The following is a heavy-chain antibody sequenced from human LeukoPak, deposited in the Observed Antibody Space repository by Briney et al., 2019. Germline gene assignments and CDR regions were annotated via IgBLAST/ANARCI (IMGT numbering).Heavy chain of an antibody. D-gene: IGHD3-16*01. Sequence: GGSLRLSCAASGFTFSSYAMHWVRQAPGKGLEWVAVISYDGSNKYYADSGKGRFTISRDNYKNTLYLQMNSLRAEDTAVYYCARDYNVWGSKAHFDYWGQGTLVTVSS. V-gene: IGHV3-30*04. CDR1: GFTFSSYA. CDR3: ARDYNVWGSKAHFDY. J-gene: IGHJ4*02. CDR2: ISYDGSNK.